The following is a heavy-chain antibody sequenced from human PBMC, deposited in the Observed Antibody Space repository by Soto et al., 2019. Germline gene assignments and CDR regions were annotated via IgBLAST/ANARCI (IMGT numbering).Heavy chain of an antibody. Sequence: QVQLVESGGGVVQPGRSLRLSCASAGFTFSSYGMHWVRQAPGKGLEWVAVIWYDGSNKYYADSVKDRFTISRDNYRNTMYLQMNSLRAEDTAVYYCARDAENYYFDYWGQGTLVTVSS. V-gene: IGHV3-33*01. J-gene: IGHJ4*02. CDR2: IWYDGSNK. CDR1: GFTFSSYG. CDR3: ARDAENYYFDY.